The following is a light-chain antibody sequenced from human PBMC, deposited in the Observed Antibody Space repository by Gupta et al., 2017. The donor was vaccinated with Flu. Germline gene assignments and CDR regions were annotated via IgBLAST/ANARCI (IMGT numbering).Light chain of an antibody. Sequence: DIVLTQSTRTLSLSTGERATLSCRASQCVSSSYLAWYQQKPGQAPRLLIYGASSRATGIPDRFSGSGSGTDFTLTISRLEPEDFAVYYCQQYGSSPWTFGQGTKVEIK. CDR2: GAS. CDR3: QQYGSSPWT. V-gene: IGKV3-20*01. CDR1: QCVSSSY. J-gene: IGKJ1*01.